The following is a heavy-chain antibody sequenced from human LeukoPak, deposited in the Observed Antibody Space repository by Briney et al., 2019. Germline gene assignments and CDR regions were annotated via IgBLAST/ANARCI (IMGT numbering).Heavy chain of an antibody. Sequence: GGSLRLSCAASGFSVSGNWMHWVRQAPGKGLVWVSRINSDGSSTNYADPVRGRFTISRDNAKNTVYLQVNSLRVEDTAVYYCARGSGAYGDFDYWGQGTLVTVSS. D-gene: IGHD6-19*01. J-gene: IGHJ4*02. CDR3: ARGSGAYGDFDY. V-gene: IGHV3-74*01. CDR1: GFSVSGNW. CDR2: INSDGSST.